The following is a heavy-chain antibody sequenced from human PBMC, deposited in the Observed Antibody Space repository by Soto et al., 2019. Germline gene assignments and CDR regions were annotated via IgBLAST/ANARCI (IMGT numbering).Heavy chain of an antibody. D-gene: IGHD1-26*01. J-gene: IGHJ4*02. CDR1: GGTLSSYA. CDR2: FIPIVGTA. V-gene: IGHV1-69*01. Sequence: QVQLVQSGAEVKKPGSSVKVSCKASGGTLSSYAVTWVRQAPGQGLEWVGGFIPIVGTADYAQNFQGRVTIAADESSPTGYMELSSLRSEDTGVYYCAIGSTYSGEFEYWGQGTLVTVSS. CDR3: AIGSTYSGEFEY.